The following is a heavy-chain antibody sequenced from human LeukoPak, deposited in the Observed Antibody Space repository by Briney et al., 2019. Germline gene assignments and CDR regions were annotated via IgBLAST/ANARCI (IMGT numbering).Heavy chain of an antibody. CDR1: GFTFSSYG. CDR2: IWYDGSNQ. V-gene: IGHV3-33*01. Sequence: GGSLRLSCAASGFTFSSYGMHWVRQAPGKGLEWVAIIWYDGSNQYYADSVKGRFTISRDNSKNTVYLQMNSLRAEDTAVYSCARAKSNIAARGSFDDWGQGTMVTVSS. J-gene: IGHJ4*02. CDR3: ARAKSNIAARGSFDD. D-gene: IGHD6-6*01.